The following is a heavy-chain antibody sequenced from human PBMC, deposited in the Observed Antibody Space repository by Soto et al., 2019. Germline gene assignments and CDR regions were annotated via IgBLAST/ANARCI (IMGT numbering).Heavy chain of an antibody. CDR3: AKDSTDPYDSSGYYFDD. J-gene: IGHJ4*02. CDR1: GFTFSSYA. CDR2: ISGSGGST. D-gene: IGHD3-22*01. V-gene: IGHV3-23*01. Sequence: GGSLRLSCAASGFTFSSYAMSWVRQAPGKGLEWVSAISGSGGSTYYADSVKGRFTISRDNSKNTLYLQMNSLRAEDTAVYYCAKDSTDPYDSSGYYFDDWGQGTLVTVSS.